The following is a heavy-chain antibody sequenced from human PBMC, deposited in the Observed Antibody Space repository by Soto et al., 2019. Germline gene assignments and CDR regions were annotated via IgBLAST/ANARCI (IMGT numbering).Heavy chain of an antibody. CDR3: ARGGYSSGWYYWGAFDI. D-gene: IGHD6-19*01. Sequence: QVQLQESGPGLVKPSGTLSLTCAVSSGSISSSNWWSWVRQPPGKGLEWIGEIYHSGSTNYHPSLKSRVTISVDKSKNQFSLKLSSVTAADTAVYYCARGGYSSGWYYWGAFDIWGQGTMVTVSS. V-gene: IGHV4-4*02. CDR1: SGSISSSNW. J-gene: IGHJ3*02. CDR2: IYHSGST.